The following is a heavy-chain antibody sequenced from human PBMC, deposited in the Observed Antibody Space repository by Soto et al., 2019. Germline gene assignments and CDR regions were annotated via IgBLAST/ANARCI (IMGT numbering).Heavy chain of an antibody. D-gene: IGHD5-12*01. CDR2: INPNSGVT. Sequence: QVQLVQSGAEVKKPGASVTVSCRASGDTFTGYYMHRVRQAPGQGLEWMGWINPNSGVTKYAQKFRGWVTMTRDTSIRTVYMELSRLRSDDTAVYYCARESGGATATLDYYYFYMDVWGTGTTVTVSS. J-gene: IGHJ6*03. CDR3: ARESGGATATLDYYYFYMDV. CDR1: GDTFTGYY. V-gene: IGHV1-2*04.